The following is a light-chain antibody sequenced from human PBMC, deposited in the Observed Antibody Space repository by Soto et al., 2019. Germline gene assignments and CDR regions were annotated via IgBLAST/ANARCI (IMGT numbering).Light chain of an antibody. CDR3: LQDDKYPRT. CDR2: AAS. J-gene: IGKJ1*01. CDR1: EGIGNE. Sequence: ALQMTQSPSSLSASVGDRVTITCRASEGIGNELGWYQQRPGKAPKLLIYAASILHSGVPSRFSGSGAGTDFTLTISSLQPEDSATYYCLQDDKYPRTFGQGTKVEIK. V-gene: IGKV1-6*01.